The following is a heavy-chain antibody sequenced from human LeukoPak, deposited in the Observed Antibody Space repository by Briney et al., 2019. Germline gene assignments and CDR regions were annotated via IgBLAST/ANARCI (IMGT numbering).Heavy chain of an antibody. CDR2: ITYSGST. CDR1: SGSISSTTYY. J-gene: IGHJ5*02. V-gene: IGHV4-39*01. D-gene: IGHD3-16*01. Sequence: SETLSLTCTVSSGSISSTTYYWGWIRQPPGKGLEWIATITYSGSTYYNPSLKSRVTISVDTSKNQFSLKVSSLTAADTAVYYCARVEKHSLDNWFAPWGQGTLVTVSS. CDR3: ARVEKHSLDNWFAP.